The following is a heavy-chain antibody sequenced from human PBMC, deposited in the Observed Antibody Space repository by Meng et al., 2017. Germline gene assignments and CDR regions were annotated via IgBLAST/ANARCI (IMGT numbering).Heavy chain of an antibody. J-gene: IGHJ4*02. CDR2: INHSGST. V-gene: IGHV4-34*01. CDR1: GGSFSGYY. CDR3: ARGSMFGATVTKIDY. D-gene: IGHD4-17*01. Sequence: QLQQWGAGLLKPSEPLSLTCAVYGGSFSGYYWSWIRQPPGKGLEWIGEINHSGSTNYNPSLKSRVTISVDTSKNQFSLKLSSVTAADTAVYYCARGSMFGATVTKIDYWGQGTLVTVSS.